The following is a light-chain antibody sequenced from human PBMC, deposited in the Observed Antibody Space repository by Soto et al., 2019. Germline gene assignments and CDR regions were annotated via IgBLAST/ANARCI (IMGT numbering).Light chain of an antibody. CDR2: DAS. CDR3: QQRSNWPQKIT. J-gene: IGKJ5*01. Sequence: EILFAQSPATLSLSPGERATLSCRASQSVSIYLAWYQQKPGQAPRLLIYDASNRATGIPARFSGSGSGTDFTLTIRRLEPEDFAVYYCQQRSNWPQKITFGQGTRLEIK. CDR1: QSVSIY. V-gene: IGKV3-11*01.